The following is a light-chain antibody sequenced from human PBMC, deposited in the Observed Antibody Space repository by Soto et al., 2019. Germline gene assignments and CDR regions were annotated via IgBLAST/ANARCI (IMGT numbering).Light chain of an antibody. CDR2: DAS. CDR3: QQYGSSPRT. J-gene: IGKJ1*01. CDR1: QSVSSSY. Sequence: EIVLTQSPGTLSLSPGARAPLSCRASQSVSSSYLAWYQQKPGQAPRLLIYDASSRATGIPDRFSGSGSGTDFTLTISRLEPEDFAVYYCQQYGSSPRTFGQGTKVDIK. V-gene: IGKV3-20*01.